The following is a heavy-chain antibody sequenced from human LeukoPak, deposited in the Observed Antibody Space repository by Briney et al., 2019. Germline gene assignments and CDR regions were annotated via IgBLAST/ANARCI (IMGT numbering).Heavy chain of an antibody. V-gene: IGHV3-30*02. CDR1: GFTFSSYG. CDR2: IRYDGSNK. CDR3: AKDRNDSSGYSFDY. Sequence: GGSLRLSCAASGFTFSSYGMHWVRQAPGKGLEWVAFIRYDGSNKYYADSVKGRFTISRDNSKNTLYLQMNSLRAEDTAVYYCAKDRNDSSGYSFDYWGQGTLVTVSS. D-gene: IGHD3-22*01. J-gene: IGHJ4*02.